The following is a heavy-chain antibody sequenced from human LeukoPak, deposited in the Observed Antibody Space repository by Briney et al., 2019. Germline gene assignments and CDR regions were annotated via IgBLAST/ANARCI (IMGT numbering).Heavy chain of an antibody. Sequence: PSETLSLTCTVSGGSISSSSYYWGWIRQPPGKGLEWIGSIYYSGSTYYNPSLKSRVTISVDTPKNQYSLELSSVTAADRAVYYCARKALDIAAAGTEEGWFDPWREGTLVTVPS. CDR2: IYYSGST. D-gene: IGHD6-13*01. V-gene: IGHV4-39*01. CDR1: GGSISSSSYY. CDR3: ARKALDIAAAGTEEGWFDP. J-gene: IGHJ5*02.